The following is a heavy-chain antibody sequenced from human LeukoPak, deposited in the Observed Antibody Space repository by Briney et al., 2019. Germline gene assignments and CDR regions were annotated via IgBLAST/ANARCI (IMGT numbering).Heavy chain of an antibody. CDR2: IYYSGST. Sequence: SETLSLTCTVSNGSISSSTYYWGWIRQPPEKGLEWIGTIYYSGSTYYNPSLKSRVTISVDTSKNQFSLELSSMTAADTAVYYCARHMGGGLDYWGQGTLVTVCS. V-gene: IGHV4-39*01. D-gene: IGHD3-10*01. CDR3: ARHMGGGLDY. CDR1: NGSISSSTYY. J-gene: IGHJ4*02.